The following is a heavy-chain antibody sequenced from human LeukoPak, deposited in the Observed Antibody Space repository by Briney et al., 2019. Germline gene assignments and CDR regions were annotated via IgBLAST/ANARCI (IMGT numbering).Heavy chain of an antibody. CDR3: ARGRKSRGRGVIPMIGGGWFDP. D-gene: IGHD3-10*01. CDR1: GGSISSSSYY. Sequence: SETLSLTCTVSGGSISSSSYYWGWIRQPPGKGLEWIGSIYYSGSTYYNPSLKSRVTISVDTSKNQFSLKLSSVIAADTAVYYCARGRKSRGRGVIPMIGGGWFDPWGQGTLVTVSS. J-gene: IGHJ5*02. V-gene: IGHV4-39*01. CDR2: IYYSGST.